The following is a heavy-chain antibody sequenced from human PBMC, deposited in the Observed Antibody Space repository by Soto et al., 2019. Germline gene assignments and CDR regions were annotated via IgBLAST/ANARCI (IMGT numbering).Heavy chain of an antibody. CDR2: ISAYNDYT. CDR1: GYTFNKYG. J-gene: IGHJ3*01. Sequence: QAQLVQSGGEVKRPGASVKVSCKASGYTFNKYGFNWVRQAPGQGLEWMGRISAYNDYTNFAQKFQGRVTLTTDASTNTAYMELKILRSDDTAIYYCARGRGVVDPAGTPDAFDVWGQGTMVTVSS. D-gene: IGHD6-13*01. V-gene: IGHV1-18*01. CDR3: ARGRGVVDPAGTPDAFDV.